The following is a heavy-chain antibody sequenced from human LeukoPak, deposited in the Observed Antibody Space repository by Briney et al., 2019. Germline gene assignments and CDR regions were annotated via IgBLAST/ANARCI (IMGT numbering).Heavy chain of an antibody. J-gene: IGHJ4*02. Sequence: ASVKVSCKASGYTFTGYYMHWVRQAPGQGLEWMGWINPNSGGTNYAQKFQGRVTMTRDTSISTAYMELSRLRSDDTAVYYCAIISTDDISIGGDFWGQGTLVTVSS. CDR1: GYTFTGYY. V-gene: IGHV1-2*02. CDR3: AIISTDDISIGGDF. D-gene: IGHD3-22*01. CDR2: INPNSGGT.